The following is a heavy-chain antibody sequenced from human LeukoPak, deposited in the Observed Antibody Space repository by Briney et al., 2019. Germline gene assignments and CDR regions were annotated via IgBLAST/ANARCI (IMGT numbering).Heavy chain of an antibody. V-gene: IGHV4-59*01. CDR3: ARYGSGSYLDI. Sequence: PSETLSLTCTVSGCSISSSLSWIRQPPGKGLEWIGNIYYSGSTNYNPSLKSRVTISVDTSKNQFSLKLSSVTAADTAVYYCARYGSGSYLDIWGQGTMVTVSS. CDR1: GCSISSSL. CDR2: IYYSGST. J-gene: IGHJ3*02. D-gene: IGHD3-10*01.